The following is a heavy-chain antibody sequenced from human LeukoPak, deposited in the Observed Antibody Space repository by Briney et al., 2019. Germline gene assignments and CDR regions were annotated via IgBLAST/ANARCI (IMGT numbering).Heavy chain of an antibody. CDR1: GFIFSSYA. D-gene: IGHD3-10*01. Sequence: PGGSLRLSCAASGFIFSSYAMNWVRQAPGKGLEWVSFISGSGGSTYYADSVKGRFTISRDNSKNTLYLQMNSLRAEDTAVYYCAKDVWGSGNWFDPWGQGTLVTVSS. J-gene: IGHJ5*02. V-gene: IGHV3-23*01. CDR3: AKDVWGSGNWFDP. CDR2: ISGSGGST.